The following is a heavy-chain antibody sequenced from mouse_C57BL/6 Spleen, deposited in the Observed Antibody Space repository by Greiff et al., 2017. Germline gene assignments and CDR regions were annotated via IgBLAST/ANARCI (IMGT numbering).Heavy chain of an antibody. CDR1: GYTFTSYT. Sequence: VQLQQSGAELARPGASVKMSCKASGYTFTSYTMHWVKQRPGQGLEWIGYINPSSGYTKYNQKFKDKATLTADKSSSTAYMQLLSLPSEHSAVYYRARRGGPGTSWFAYWGQRTLVTVSA. CDR2: INPSSGYT. J-gene: IGHJ3*01. D-gene: IGHD4-1*01. V-gene: IGHV1-4*01. CDR3: ARRGGPGTSWFAY.